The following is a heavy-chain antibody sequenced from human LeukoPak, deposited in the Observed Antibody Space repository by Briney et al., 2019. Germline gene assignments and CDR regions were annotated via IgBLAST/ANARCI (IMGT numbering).Heavy chain of an antibody. D-gene: IGHD5-18*01. V-gene: IGHV3-21*01. CDR2: ISSSSSYI. CDR1: GFTFSSYS. J-gene: IGHJ5*02. CDR3: ARIYSLNWFDP. Sequence: GGSLRLSCAASGFTFSSYSMNWVRQAPGKGLEWVTSISSSSSYIYYADSVKGRFTISRDNAKNSLYLQMNSLRAEDTAVYYCARIYSLNWFDPWGQGTLVTVSS.